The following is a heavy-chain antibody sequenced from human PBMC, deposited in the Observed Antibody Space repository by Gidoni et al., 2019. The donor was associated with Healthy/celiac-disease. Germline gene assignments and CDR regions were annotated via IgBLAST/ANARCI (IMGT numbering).Heavy chain of an antibody. Sequence: QVQLQESGPGLVKPSGTLSLICAVSGASISSSTWWSWVRQPPGKGLEWIVEIYHSGSTNYNPSLKSRVTISVEKSKNQFSLKLSSVTAAETAVYYCARSPVGVGVTIFDYWGQGTLVTVSS. J-gene: IGHJ4*02. CDR3: ARSPVGVGVTIFDY. V-gene: IGHV4-4*02. CDR1: GASISSSTW. D-gene: IGHD1-26*01. CDR2: IYHSGST.